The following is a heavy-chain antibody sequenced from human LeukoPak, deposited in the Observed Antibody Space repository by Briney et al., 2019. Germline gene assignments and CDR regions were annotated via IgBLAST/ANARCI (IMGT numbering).Heavy chain of an antibody. V-gene: IGHV1-18*01. Sequence: ASVKVSCKASGYTFTSYGISWVRQAPGQGLEWKGWISAYNGNTNYAQKLQGRVTMTTDTSTSTAYMELRSLRSDDTAVYYCARTEDYYDSSGYPNWGQGTLVTVSS. CDR2: ISAYNGNT. J-gene: IGHJ4*02. CDR3: ARTEDYYDSSGYPN. CDR1: GYTFTSYG. D-gene: IGHD3-22*01.